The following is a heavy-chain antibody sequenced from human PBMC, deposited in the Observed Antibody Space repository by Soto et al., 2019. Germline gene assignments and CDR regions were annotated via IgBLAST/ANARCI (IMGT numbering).Heavy chain of an antibody. Sequence: QVQLIQSGAEVKTPGASVRLSCKTSGYTFTGYYMHWVRQAPGQGFEWMGWINPNTGGTNYAQIFQGRVTIIRDTSISTAYMDLSSLRSDDTAVYFCARGPGRFAFDLWGQGTLLSVSS. CDR1: GYTFTGYY. J-gene: IGHJ4*02. CDR2: INPNTGGT. D-gene: IGHD1-26*01. CDR3: ARGPGRFAFDL. V-gene: IGHV1-2*02.